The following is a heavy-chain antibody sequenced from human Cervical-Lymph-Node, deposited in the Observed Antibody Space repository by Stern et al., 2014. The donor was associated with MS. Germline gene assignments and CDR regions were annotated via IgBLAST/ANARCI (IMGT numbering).Heavy chain of an antibody. V-gene: IGHV4-39*01. CDR2: IYYSGRT. CDR1: GGSISSSSYY. Sequence: QVQLQESGPGLVKPSETLSLTCTVSGGSISSSSYYWGWIRQPPGKGLEWIGSIYYSGRTYYNPSLKSRVTISVDTSKNHSPQKLGSVTAADTAVYYCARHAGQQLAHFDYWGQGTLVTVSS. CDR3: ARHAGQQLAHFDY. J-gene: IGHJ4*02. D-gene: IGHD6-13*01.